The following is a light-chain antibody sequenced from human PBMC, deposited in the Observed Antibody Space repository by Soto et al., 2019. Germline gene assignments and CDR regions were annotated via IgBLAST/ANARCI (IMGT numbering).Light chain of an antibody. V-gene: IGLV2-14*01. CDR3: SLYSSNGSLI. CDR1: SSDVGNYKY. CDR2: EVS. Sequence: QSVLTQPASVSGSPGQSITISCTGTSSDVGNYKYVSWYQQHPGKAPKLMIYEVSNRPSGVSNRFSGSKSGNTASLTISGLQAEDETDYFCSLYSSNGSLIFGPGTKVTVL. J-gene: IGLJ1*01.